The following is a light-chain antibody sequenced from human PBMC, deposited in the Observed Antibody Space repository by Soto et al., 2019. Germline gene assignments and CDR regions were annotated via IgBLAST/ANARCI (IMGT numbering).Light chain of an antibody. CDR1: QDIISI. Sequence: EIVMTQSPSTLSVSPGERVTLSCRASQDIISILAWYQQKPGQAPRLLICGASTRASGIPARFSGSGSGTEFTLTISSLQSEDFAVYYCQQYNNWPTTFGQGTRLEI. CDR2: GAS. V-gene: IGKV3-15*01. CDR3: QQYNNWPTT. J-gene: IGKJ5*01.